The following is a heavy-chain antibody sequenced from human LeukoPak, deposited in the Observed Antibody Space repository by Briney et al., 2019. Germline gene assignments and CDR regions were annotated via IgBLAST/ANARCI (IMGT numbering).Heavy chain of an antibody. Sequence: PSETLSLTCAVYGGSFSGYYWSWIRQPPGKGLEWIGEINHSGSTNYNPSLKSRVTISVDTSKNQFSLKLSSVTAADTAVYYCARKDYDILTGQTRKFDYWGAGNLGTVSS. D-gene: IGHD3-9*01. CDR2: INHSGST. CDR1: GGSFSGYY. J-gene: IGHJ4*02. CDR3: ARKDYDILTGQTRKFDY. V-gene: IGHV4-34*01.